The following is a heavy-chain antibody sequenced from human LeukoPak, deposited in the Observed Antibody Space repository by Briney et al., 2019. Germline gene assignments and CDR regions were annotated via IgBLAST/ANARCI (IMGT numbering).Heavy chain of an antibody. Sequence: PGGSLRLSCAASGFTFRSYWMHWVRQAPGKGLVCVSRVNGDGSSTNYADSVKGRFTISRDNSKNTLYLQMNSLRAEDTAVYYCARDSGFSGTQRGEYWGQGTLVTVSS. CDR2: VNGDGSST. V-gene: IGHV3-74*01. D-gene: IGHD3/OR15-3a*01. CDR1: GFTFRSYW. CDR3: ARDSGFSGTQRGEY. J-gene: IGHJ4*02.